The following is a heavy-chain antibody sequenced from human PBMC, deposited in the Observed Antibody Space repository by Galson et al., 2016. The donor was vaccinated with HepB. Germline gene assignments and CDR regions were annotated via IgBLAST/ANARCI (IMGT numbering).Heavy chain of an antibody. CDR2: IYYEGSNK. J-gene: IGHJ6*02. CDR3: ARGRWIMDV. D-gene: IGHD5-12*01. V-gene: IGHV3-33*01. Sequence: SLRLSCAASGFTFSTFGMHWVRQAPGKGLEWVALIYYEGSNKYYADSVKGRFTISRDNSYNTLYLQMNSLRAEDTAVYYCARGRWIMDVWGQGTTVTVSS. CDR1: GFTFSTFG.